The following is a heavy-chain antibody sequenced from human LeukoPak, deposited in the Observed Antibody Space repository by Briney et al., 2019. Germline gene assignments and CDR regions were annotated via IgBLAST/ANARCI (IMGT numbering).Heavy chain of an antibody. CDR2: IGGGGETT. CDR3: ARDYADYVGYFFFDY. J-gene: IGHJ4*02. D-gene: IGHD4-17*01. V-gene: IGHV3-23*01. CDR1: GFTFNNYA. Sequence: PGGSLRLSCAASGFTFNNYAMNWVRQAPGKGLERVSSIGGGGETTYYADSAKGRFTIPRDNSQNTLCLQMNSLRAEDTAVYHCARDYADYVGYFFFDYWGQGTLVTVSS.